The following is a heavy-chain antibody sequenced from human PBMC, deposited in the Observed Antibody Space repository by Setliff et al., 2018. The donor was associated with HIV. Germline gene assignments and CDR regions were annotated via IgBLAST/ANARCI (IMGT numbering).Heavy chain of an antibody. CDR3: ARRPIKGYGPFDS. Sequence: TLSLTCSVSGASISSNSYYWGWIRQPPGKGLEWVGSIYYNGNTFYNQSLQSRVTISLDTSKNQFSLELRSVTAADTAVYYCARRPIKGYGPFDSWGPGTLVTVSS. J-gene: IGHJ4*02. CDR1: GASISSNSYY. D-gene: IGHD2-15*01. CDR2: IYYNGNT. V-gene: IGHV4-39*01.